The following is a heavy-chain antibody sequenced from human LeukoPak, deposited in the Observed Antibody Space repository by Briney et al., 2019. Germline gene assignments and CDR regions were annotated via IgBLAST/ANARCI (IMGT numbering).Heavy chain of an antibody. CDR3: ARAPSRDGHDNYFDS. Sequence: SVKVSCKASGGTLNNFAIYWVRQAPGQGREGMGGIIPMFGLPNYSQKSQARVSVTPDESATPAYLELTSLRFEDTPVYFCARAPSRDGHDNYFDSWGQGTLVTVSS. V-gene: IGHV1-69*01. CDR2: IIPMFGLP. D-gene: IGHD5-12*01. CDR1: GGTLNNFA. J-gene: IGHJ4*02.